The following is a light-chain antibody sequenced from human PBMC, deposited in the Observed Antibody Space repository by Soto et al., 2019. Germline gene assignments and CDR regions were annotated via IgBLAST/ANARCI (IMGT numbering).Light chain of an antibody. CDR1: SSDIGAGYD. CDR2: SNI. Sequence: QAVVTQPPSMSGAPGLRVTISCTGSSSDIGAGYDVHWYQQFPGTAPKLLIYSNINRPSGVPDRFSGSKSGTSASLAITGLQAEDEADYYCQSYDSSLGGSKGVFGGGTKLTVL. CDR3: QSYDSSLGGSKGV. V-gene: IGLV1-40*01. J-gene: IGLJ3*02.